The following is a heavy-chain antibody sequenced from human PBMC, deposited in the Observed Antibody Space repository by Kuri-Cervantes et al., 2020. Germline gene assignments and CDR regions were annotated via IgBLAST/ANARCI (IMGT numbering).Heavy chain of an antibody. Sequence: GGSRRLSGKGSGYTFTSYWIGGVRQMPGKGLEWMGFIYPGDSETRYSRSFHGQVTISADKSISTSYLQWSSLKASDTAMYYCALQPRRGKTGTTFNFVHWGQGTLVTVSS. CDR1: GYTFTSYW. CDR3: ALQPRRGKTGTTFNFVH. CDR2: IYPGDSET. J-gene: IGHJ5*02. V-gene: IGHV5-51*03. D-gene: IGHD1-7*01.